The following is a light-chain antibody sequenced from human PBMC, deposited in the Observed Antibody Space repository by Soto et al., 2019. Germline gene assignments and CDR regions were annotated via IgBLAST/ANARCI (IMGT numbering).Light chain of an antibody. Sequence: QSALTQPASVSGSPGQSITISCTGTSSDVGDYNYVSWYQQHPGKAPKLMIFEVSNRPSGVSNRFSGSKSGNTASLTISGLQAEDEADYYCSSYTSISTYVFGTGTKVNVL. V-gene: IGLV2-14*01. CDR2: EVS. CDR1: SSDVGDYNY. CDR3: SSYTSISTYV. J-gene: IGLJ1*01.